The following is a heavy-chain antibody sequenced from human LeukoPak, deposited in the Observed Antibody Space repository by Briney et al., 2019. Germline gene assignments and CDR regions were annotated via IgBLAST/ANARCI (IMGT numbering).Heavy chain of an antibody. D-gene: IGHD3-22*01. Sequence: SQTLSLTCAISGYSVSSNSAAWNWIRQSPSRGLEWLGRTYYRSKWYNDYAVSVKSRITINPDTSKNQFSLQLNSVTPEDTAVYYCARLHDYYDSSGYKTYYMDVWGKGNTVTVSS. CDR1: GYSVSSNSAA. J-gene: IGHJ6*03. CDR3: ARLHDYYDSSGYKTYYMDV. CDR2: TYYRSKWYN. V-gene: IGHV6-1*01.